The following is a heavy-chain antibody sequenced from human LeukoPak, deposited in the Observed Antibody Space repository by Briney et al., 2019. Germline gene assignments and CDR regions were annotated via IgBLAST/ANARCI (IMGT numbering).Heavy chain of an antibody. Sequence: ASVKVSCKASGYTFTSYDIDWVRQATGQGLEWMGWMNPNSGNTGYAQKFQGRVTITRNTSISTAYMELSSLRSEDTAVYYCAMKAVPRPRLHDAFDFWGQGTVVSVSS. CDR2: MNPNSGNT. J-gene: IGHJ3*01. V-gene: IGHV1-8*03. CDR3: AMKAVPRPRLHDAFDF. CDR1: GYTFTSYD. D-gene: IGHD5-24*01.